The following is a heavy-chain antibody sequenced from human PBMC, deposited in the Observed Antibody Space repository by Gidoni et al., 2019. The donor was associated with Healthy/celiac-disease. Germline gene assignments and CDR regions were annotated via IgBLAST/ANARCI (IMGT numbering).Heavy chain of an antibody. CDR3: ARDWELDTAMVTGPDY. V-gene: IGHV3-30-3*01. J-gene: IGHJ4*02. CDR1: GFTFSSYA. Sequence: QVQLVESGGGVVQPGRSLRLSCAASGFTFSSYAMHWVRQAPGKGLEWVAVISYDGSNKYYADSVKGRFTISRDNSKNTLYLQMNSLRAEDTAVYYCARDWELDTAMVTGPDYWGQGTLVTVSS. D-gene: IGHD5-18*01. CDR2: ISYDGSNK.